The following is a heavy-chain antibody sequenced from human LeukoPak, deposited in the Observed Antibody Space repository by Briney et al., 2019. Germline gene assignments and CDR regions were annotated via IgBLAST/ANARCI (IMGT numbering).Heavy chain of an antibody. CDR1: GGTFSSYA. Sequence: VASVKVSCKASGGTFSSYAISWVRQAPGQGLEWMGGIIPIFGTANYAQKFQGRVTITADESTSTAYMELSSLRSEDTAVYYCARDGHYDFWSGTTSTYYYYGMDVWGQGTTVTVSS. CDR3: ARDGHYDFWSGTTSTYYYYGMDV. J-gene: IGHJ6*02. D-gene: IGHD3-3*01. CDR2: IIPIFGTA. V-gene: IGHV1-69*13.